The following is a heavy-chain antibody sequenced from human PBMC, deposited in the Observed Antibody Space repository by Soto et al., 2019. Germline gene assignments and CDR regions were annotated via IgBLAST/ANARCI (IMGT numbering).Heavy chain of an antibody. D-gene: IGHD3-10*01. CDR3: ARSRSVKLSDY. CDR2: IYYSGST. J-gene: IGHJ4*02. V-gene: IGHV4-59*01. CDR1: GGSISSYY. Sequence: SETLSLTCTVSGGSISSYYWSWIRQPPGKGLEWIGYIYYSGSTNYNPSLKSRVTISVDTSKNQFSLKLSSVTAADTAVYYCARSRSVKLSDYWGQRTLVTVSS.